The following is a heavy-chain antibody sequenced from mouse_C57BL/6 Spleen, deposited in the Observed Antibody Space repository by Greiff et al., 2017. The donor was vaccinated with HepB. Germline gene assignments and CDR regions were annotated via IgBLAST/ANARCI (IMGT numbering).Heavy chain of an antibody. CDR1: GYTFTSYW. CDR3: AREGQLRLFAY. J-gene: IGHJ3*01. CDR2: IDPSDSET. V-gene: IGHV1-52*01. D-gene: IGHD3-2*02. Sequence: QVQLKQPGAELVRPGSSVKLSCKASGYTFTSYWMHWVKQRPIQGLEWIGNIDPSDSETHYNQKFKDKATLTVDKSSSTAYMQLSSLTSEDSAVYYCAREGQLRLFAYWGQGTLVTVSA.